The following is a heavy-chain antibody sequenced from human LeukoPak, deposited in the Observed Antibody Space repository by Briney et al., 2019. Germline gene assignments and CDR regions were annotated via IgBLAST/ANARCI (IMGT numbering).Heavy chain of an antibody. CDR3: ARDRGGWNYES. D-gene: IGHD3-10*01. CDR2: ISPSGGST. CDR1: GYTFTGYW. J-gene: IGHJ4*02. V-gene: IGHV1-46*01. Sequence: GASVKVSCKAFGYTFTGYWMHWVRQAPGQGPEWMGVISPSGGSTIYAQKFQGRVTITADKSTSTAYMELSSLRSEDTAVYYCARDRGGWNYESWGQGTLVTVSS.